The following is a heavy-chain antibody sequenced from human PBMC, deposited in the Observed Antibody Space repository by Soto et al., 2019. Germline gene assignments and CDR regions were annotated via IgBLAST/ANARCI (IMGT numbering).Heavy chain of an antibody. CDR1: GFSLSTSGMC. J-gene: IGHJ4*02. V-gene: IGHV2-70*11. CDR2: IDWDDDK. D-gene: IGHD3-3*01. Sequence: SGPTLVNPTQTLTLTCTFSGFSLSTSGMCVSWIRQPPGKALEWLARIDWDDDKYCSTSLKTRLTISKDTSKNQVVLTMTNMDPVDTAPYYGARTDTFFGVADYWGQGPLVTVSS. CDR3: ARTDTFFGVADY.